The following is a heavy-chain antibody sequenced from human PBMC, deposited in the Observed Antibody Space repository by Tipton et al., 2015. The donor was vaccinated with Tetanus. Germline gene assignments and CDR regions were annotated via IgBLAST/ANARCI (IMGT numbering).Heavy chain of an antibody. D-gene: IGHD4-23*01. CDR2: INQDVSER. CDR1: GFSFASYW. V-gene: IGHV3-7*01. J-gene: IGHJ3*02. CDR3: AREEVVTPAAFDI. Sequence: GSLRLSCAASGFSFASYWMSWVRQIPGKGLEWVANINQDVSERYYVDSVKGRFTISRDNAKNSLYLQMNSLRGDDTAVYFCAREEVVTPAAFDIWGQGTMVTVSS.